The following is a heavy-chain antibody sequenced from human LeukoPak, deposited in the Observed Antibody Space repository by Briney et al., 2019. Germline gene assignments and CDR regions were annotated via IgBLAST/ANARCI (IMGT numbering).Heavy chain of an antibody. D-gene: IGHD3-10*01. J-gene: IGHJ5*02. Sequence: TSETLSLTCTVSGGPISSSSYYWGWIRQPPGKGLEWIGSIYYSGSTYYSPSLKSRVTISVDTSKNQFSLKLSSVTAADTAMYYCARNRYYYGSGNYGVPNWFDPWGQGTLVTVSS. V-gene: IGHV4-39*01. CDR2: IYYSGST. CDR3: ARNRYYYGSGNYGVPNWFDP. CDR1: GGPISSSSYY.